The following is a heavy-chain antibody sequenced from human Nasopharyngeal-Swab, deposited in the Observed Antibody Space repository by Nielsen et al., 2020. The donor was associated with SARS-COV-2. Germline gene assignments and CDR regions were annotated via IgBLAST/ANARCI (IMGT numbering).Heavy chain of an antibody. V-gene: IGHV4-39*07. CDR1: GGSISSSSYY. CDR3: ARERRIAAAATRYFDL. J-gene: IGHJ2*01. D-gene: IGHD6-13*01. CDR2: IYHSGST. Sequence: GSLRLSCTVSGGSISSSSYYWGWIRQPPGKGLEWIGSIYHSGSTNYNPSLKSRVTISVDKSKNQFSLKLSSVTAADTAVYYCARERRIAAAATRYFDLWGRGTLVTVSS.